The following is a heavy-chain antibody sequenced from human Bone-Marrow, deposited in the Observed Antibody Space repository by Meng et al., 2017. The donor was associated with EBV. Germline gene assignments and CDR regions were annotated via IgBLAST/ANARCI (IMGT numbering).Heavy chain of an antibody. CDR3: AKSSSSTPGVVDS. Sequence: QVQRQESGHGLVTLSETLSLTCTVSGASVSGGTFHWSWIRQPPGKELEWIGYIYAGGTTIYNPSLKSRVTIFLDTSRNQFSLGLRFVTTADTAVYYCAKSSSSTPGVVDSWGQGTLVTVSS. CDR1: GASVSGGTFH. J-gene: IGHJ4*02. V-gene: IGHV4-61*01. CDR2: IYAGGTT. D-gene: IGHD6-6*01.